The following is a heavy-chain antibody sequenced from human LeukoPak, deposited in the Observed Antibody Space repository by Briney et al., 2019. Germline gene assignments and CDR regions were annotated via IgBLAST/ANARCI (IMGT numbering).Heavy chain of an antibody. CDR2: IYYSGST. V-gene: IGHV4-59*01. CDR3: ARDRYGGFDY. Sequence: SETLSLTCTVSGDPISSYYWSWIRQPPGKALEWLGYIYYSGSTNYNPSLKSRVTISVDTSKNQFSLKLSSVTAADTAVYYCARDRYGGFDYCGQGTLVTVSS. CDR1: GDPISSYY. J-gene: IGHJ4*02. D-gene: IGHD1-26*01.